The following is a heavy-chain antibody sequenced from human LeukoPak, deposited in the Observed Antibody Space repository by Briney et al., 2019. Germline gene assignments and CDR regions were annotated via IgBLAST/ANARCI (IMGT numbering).Heavy chain of an antibody. Sequence: GRSLRLSCAASGFTVSSNYMSWVRQAPGKGLEWVSVIYSGGSTYYADSVKGRFTISRDNSKNTLYLQMNSLRAEDTAVYYCARLWSGYYGDYWGQGTLVTVSS. CDR2: IYSGGST. CDR1: GFTVSSNY. J-gene: IGHJ4*02. D-gene: IGHD3-3*01. CDR3: ARLWSGYYGDY. V-gene: IGHV3-53*01.